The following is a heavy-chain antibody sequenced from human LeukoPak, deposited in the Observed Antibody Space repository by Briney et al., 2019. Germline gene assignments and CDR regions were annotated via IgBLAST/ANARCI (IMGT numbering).Heavy chain of an antibody. CDR3: ARSPIKYSSSWYYYYYGMDV. D-gene: IGHD6-13*01. Sequence: SETLSLTCTVSGGSISSYYWSWIRQPPGKGLEWIGYIYYSGSTNYNPSLKSRVTISVDTSKNQFSLKLSSVTAADTAVYYCARSPIKYSSSWYYYYYGMDVWGQGTTVTVSS. J-gene: IGHJ6*02. CDR2: IYYSGST. CDR1: GGSISSYY. V-gene: IGHV4-59*01.